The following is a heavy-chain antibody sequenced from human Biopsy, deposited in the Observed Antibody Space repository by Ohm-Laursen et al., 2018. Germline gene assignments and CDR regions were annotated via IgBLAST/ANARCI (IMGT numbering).Heavy chain of an antibody. V-gene: IGHV1-69*13. CDR3: ARDALGGGSYRFFY. Sequence: SVKVSCKTSGGTFTNYAISWVRQAPGQGLEWMGGIIPIFGTANYAQKFQGRVTITADESTSTASMELSSLRSDDTAVYYCARDALGGGSYRFFYWGQGSLVTVSS. CDR1: GGTFTNYA. D-gene: IGHD1-26*01. CDR2: IIPIFGTA. J-gene: IGHJ4*02.